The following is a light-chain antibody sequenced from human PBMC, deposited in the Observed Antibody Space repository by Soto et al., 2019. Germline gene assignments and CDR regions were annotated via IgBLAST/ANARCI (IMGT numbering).Light chain of an antibody. J-gene: IGLJ1*01. Sequence: QSVLTQPPSASGTPGQRVTISCSGSNSNIGSNTVHWYQQLAGAAPKLLIYDSNQRPSGVPDRFSGSQSGASASLAISGLQSEDEADYYCAAWDESLNFPYVFGNGPKVTVL. CDR1: NSNIGSNT. V-gene: IGLV1-44*01. CDR3: AAWDESLNFPYV. CDR2: DSN.